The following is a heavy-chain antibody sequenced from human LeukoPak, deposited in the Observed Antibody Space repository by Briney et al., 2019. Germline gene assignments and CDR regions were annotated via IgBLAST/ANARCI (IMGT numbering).Heavy chain of an antibody. CDR1: GFTVSTNY. CDR2: IYIGDNP. V-gene: IGHV3-53*04. Sequence: GRSLRLSCAASGFTVSTNYMSWVRQAPGKGLEWVSIIYIGDNPHYADSVKGRFTISRHNSKNTLYLQMNNLRAEDTAVYYCARVRPWVFDYWGQGTLVTVSS. CDR3: ARVRPWVFDY. J-gene: IGHJ4*02.